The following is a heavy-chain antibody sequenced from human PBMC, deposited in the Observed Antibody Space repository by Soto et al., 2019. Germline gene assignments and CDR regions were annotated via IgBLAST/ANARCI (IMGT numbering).Heavy chain of an antibody. J-gene: IGHJ4*02. V-gene: IGHV3-72*01. CDR3: ARGPVSMVRGGTPFFDY. CDR2: ARNKANRYTT. CDR1: GFSFSDHY. D-gene: IGHD3-10*01. Sequence: EVQLVESGGDLVQPGRSLRLSCTASGFSFSDHYMNWVRQAPGKGLEWVGRARNKANRYTTDYAASVKGRFTISRDDSKTSLYLQMNSLKTDDTAVYYCARGPVSMVRGGTPFFDYWGQGTLVTVSS.